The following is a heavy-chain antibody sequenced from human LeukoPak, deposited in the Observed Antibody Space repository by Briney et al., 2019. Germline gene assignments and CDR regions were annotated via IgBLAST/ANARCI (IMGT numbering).Heavy chain of an antibody. V-gene: IGHV4-59*01. Sequence: SETLSLTCTVSGGSISSYYWSWIRQPPGKGLEWIGYIYYSGSTNYNPSLKSRVTISVDTSKNQFSLKLSSVTAADTAVYYCASTHCSGGSCYPFDYWGQGTLVTVS. D-gene: IGHD2-15*01. CDR1: GGSISSYY. J-gene: IGHJ4*02. CDR3: ASTHCSGGSCYPFDY. CDR2: IYYSGST.